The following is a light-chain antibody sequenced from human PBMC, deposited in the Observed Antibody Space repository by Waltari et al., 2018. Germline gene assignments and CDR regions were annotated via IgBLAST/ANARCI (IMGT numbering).Light chain of an antibody. CDR3: ASYTTTGTYV. CDR1: SSDVGGYHY. CDR2: DVT. V-gene: IGLV2-14*03. J-gene: IGLJ1*01. Sequence: QSALTQPASVSGSPGQSIAISCTGTSSDVGGYHYVSWYQQHPDNAPKLIIYDVTNRPSGISDRFSGSKSGNTASLAISGLQADDEADYHCASYTTTGTYVFGTGTKVTVL.